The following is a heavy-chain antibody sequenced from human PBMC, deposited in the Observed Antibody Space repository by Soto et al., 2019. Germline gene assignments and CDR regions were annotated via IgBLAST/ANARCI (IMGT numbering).Heavy chain of an antibody. Sequence: PTLVNPTETLTLTCTVSGLSLSNAKLGVSWIRQPPGKALEWLAHIFSNGDKSYSTSLDRRLTISKDTSKSQVVLTMTNLDPVDSGTYYCALIQDCSSKDCFLASFDTWGQGTLVTVSS. J-gene: IGHJ5*02. CDR1: GLSLSNAKLG. D-gene: IGHD2-2*01. CDR2: IFSNGDK. CDR3: ALIQDCSSKDCFLASFDT. V-gene: IGHV2-26*01.